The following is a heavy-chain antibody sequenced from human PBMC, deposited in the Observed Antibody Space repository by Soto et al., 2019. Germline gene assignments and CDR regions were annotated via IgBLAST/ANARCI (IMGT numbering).Heavy chain of an antibody. J-gene: IGHJ6*02. D-gene: IGHD3-3*01. CDR1: CYTFTSYA. Sequence: SVKVSFKASCYTFTSYAMHWVRQAPVQRLEWMGWINAGNGNTKYSQKFQGRVTITRDTSASTAYMELSSLRSEDTAVYYCARASGMEWPRYGMDVWGQGTKVTVYS. CDR2: INAGNGNT. V-gene: IGHV1-3*01. CDR3: ARASGMEWPRYGMDV.